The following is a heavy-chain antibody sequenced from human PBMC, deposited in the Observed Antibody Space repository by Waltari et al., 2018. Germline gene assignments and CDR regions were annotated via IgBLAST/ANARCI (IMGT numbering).Heavy chain of an antibody. V-gene: IGHV4-59*06. CDR1: GGSISSHY. CDR3: ARARITMVRGVSNFDY. Sequence: QVQLQESGPGLVKPSETLSLTCTVSGGSISSHYWSWIRQPPGKGLEWIGYIYYSGSTYYNPSLKSRVTISVDTSKNQFSLKLSSVTAADTAVYYCARARITMVRGVSNFDYWGQGTLVTVSS. CDR2: IYYSGST. D-gene: IGHD3-10*01. J-gene: IGHJ4*02.